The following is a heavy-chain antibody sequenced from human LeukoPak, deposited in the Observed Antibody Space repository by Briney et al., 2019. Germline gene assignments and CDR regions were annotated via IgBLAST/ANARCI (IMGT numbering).Heavy chain of an antibody. CDR1: GGSISSGSYY. CDR2: IYYSGST. J-gene: IGHJ6*02. D-gene: IGHD3-10*01. CDR3: ARVGYGSGSYFYGMDV. V-gene: IGHV4-61*02. Sequence: SQTLSLTCTVSGGSISSGSYYWSWIRQPAGKGLEWIGRIYYSGSTYYNPSLKSRVTISVDTSKNQFSLKLSSVTAADTAVYYCARVGYGSGSYFYGMDVWGQGTTVTVSS.